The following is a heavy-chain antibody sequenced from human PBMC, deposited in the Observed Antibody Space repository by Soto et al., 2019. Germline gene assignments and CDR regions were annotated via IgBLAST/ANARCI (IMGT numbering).Heavy chain of an antibody. D-gene: IGHD1-1*01. J-gene: IGHJ6*02. V-gene: IGHV1-18*04. CDR2: ISAYNGNT. Sequence: ASVKVSCKASGYTFTSYGISWVRQAPGQGLERMGWISAYNGNTNYAQKLQGRVTMTTDTSTSTAYVRQRRLRSDDAAVYYCAGEKGEVRGIFSYYYGMDVWGQGTTVTV. CDR3: AGEKGEVRGIFSYYYGMDV. CDR1: GYTFTSYG.